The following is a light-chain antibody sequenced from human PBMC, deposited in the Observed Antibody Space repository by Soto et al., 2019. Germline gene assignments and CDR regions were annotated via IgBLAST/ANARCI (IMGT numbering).Light chain of an antibody. CDR1: QSVSSN. J-gene: IGKJ4*01. Sequence: VMTQSPATLSVCPGERATLSCRASQSVSSNLAWYQQKPGRAPRLLIYGASSRATGIPDRFSGSGSGTDFTLTISRLEPEDFAVYYCQQYGSSPRAFGGGTKVDIK. V-gene: IGKV3-20*01. CDR2: GAS. CDR3: QQYGSSPRA.